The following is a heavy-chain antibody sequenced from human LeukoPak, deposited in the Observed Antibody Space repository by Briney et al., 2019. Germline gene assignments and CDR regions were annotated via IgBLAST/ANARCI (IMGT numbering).Heavy chain of an antibody. CDR1: GDSVSSGSYY. CDR3: ARSYRDPNFDY. CDR2: IYYSGST. D-gene: IGHD1-26*01. Sequence: ASETLSLTCTVSGDSVSSGSYYWSWIRQPPGKGLEWIGYIYYSGSTNYNPSLKSRVTISVDTSKNQFSLKLSSVTAADTAVYYCARSYRDPNFDYWGQGTLVTVSS. V-gene: IGHV4-61*01. J-gene: IGHJ4*02.